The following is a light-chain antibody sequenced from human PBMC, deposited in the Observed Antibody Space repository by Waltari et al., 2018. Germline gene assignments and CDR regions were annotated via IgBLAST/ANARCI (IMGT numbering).Light chain of an antibody. CDR1: VLAKKY. Sequence: SYELTQPSSVSVSPGQTARITCSGDVLAKKYARWFQHKPGQAPLLVIYTDSERPSGVPGGFAGCSSGATVTWTIDGAHREDEGDYYCYVGTDKSRRFGGGTKLAVL. V-gene: IGLV3-27*01. J-gene: IGLJ3*02. CDR3: YVGTDKSRR. CDR2: TDS.